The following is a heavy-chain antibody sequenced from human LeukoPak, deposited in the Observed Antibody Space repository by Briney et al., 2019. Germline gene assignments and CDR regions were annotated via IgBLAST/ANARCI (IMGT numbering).Heavy chain of an antibody. Sequence: PSQTLSLTCTVSGGSISSGGYYWSWIRQHPGKGLEWIGYIYYSGSTYYNPSLKSRVTISVDTSKNQFSLKLSSVTAADTAVYYCARLPRAWTTSKNYYYGMDVWGQGTTVTVSS. J-gene: IGHJ6*02. CDR1: GGSISSGGYY. V-gene: IGHV4-31*03. D-gene: IGHD4-11*01. CDR2: IYYSGST. CDR3: ARLPRAWTTSKNYYYGMDV.